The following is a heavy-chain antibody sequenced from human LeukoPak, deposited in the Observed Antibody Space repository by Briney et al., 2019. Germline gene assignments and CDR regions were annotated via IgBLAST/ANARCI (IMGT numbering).Heavy chain of an antibody. D-gene: IGHD6-13*01. J-gene: IGHJ4*02. CDR2: ISGSGDST. Sequence: GVSLRLSCAASGFTFSSYAMSWVRQAPGKGLEWVSAISGSGDSTYYGDSVKGRFTISRDNSKNTLYLQMNSLRAEDTAVYYCAKTRPLDSSSWSHGDYWGQGTLVTVSS. CDR3: AKTRPLDSSSWSHGDY. CDR1: GFTFSSYA. V-gene: IGHV3-23*01.